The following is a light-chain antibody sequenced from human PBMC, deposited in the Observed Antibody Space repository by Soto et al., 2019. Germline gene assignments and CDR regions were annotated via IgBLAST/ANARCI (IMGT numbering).Light chain of an antibody. CDR3: CSYAGSYTFV. V-gene: IGLV2-11*01. CDR1: SRAVGDYNY. J-gene: IGLJ1*01. CDR2: AIS. Sequence: QPVLNQPRSVSGSPCQSVTISCTETSRAVGDYNYVSWYQQHPGKAPRLMIYAISKRPSRVPDRFSGAKSGNTASLTISGLQAEDEANYYCCSYAGSYTFVFGAGTRSPS.